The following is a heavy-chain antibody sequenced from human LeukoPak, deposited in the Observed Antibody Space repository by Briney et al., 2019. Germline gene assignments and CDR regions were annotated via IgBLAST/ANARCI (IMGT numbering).Heavy chain of an antibody. D-gene: IGHD3-22*01. V-gene: IGHV1-2*02. Sequence: ASVKVSCKASGYTFTGYYMHWVRQAPGQGLEWMGWINPSSGGTNYAQKFQGRVTMTRDTSISTAYMVLSRRRSDDTAVYYCARGIYDSSDFEYFQHWGQGTLVTVSS. CDR2: INPSSGGT. CDR3: ARGIYDSSDFEYFQH. J-gene: IGHJ1*01. CDR1: GYTFTGYY.